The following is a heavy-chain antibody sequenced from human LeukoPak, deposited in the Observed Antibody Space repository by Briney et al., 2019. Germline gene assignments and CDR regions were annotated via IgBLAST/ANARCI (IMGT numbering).Heavy chain of an antibody. CDR2: ISGSGGST. V-gene: IGHV3-23*01. CDR3: AKRGVDTAMVNWFDP. CDR1: GFTLSSYA. D-gene: IGHD5-18*01. Sequence: GGSLRLSCAASGFTLSSYAMSWVRQAPGKGLEWVSAISGSGGSTYYADSVKGRFTISRDNSKNTLYLQMNSLRAEDTAVYYCAKRGVDTAMVNWFDPWGQGTLVTVSS. J-gene: IGHJ5*02.